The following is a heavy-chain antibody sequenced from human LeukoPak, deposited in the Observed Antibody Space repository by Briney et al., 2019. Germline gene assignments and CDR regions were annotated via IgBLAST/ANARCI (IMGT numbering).Heavy chain of an antibody. CDR2: IWYDGSNK. CDR1: GFTFNSYA. V-gene: IGHV3-33*07. J-gene: IGHJ6*03. Sequence: PGGSLRLSCIPSGFTFNSYAMFWVRQAPGKGLEWVSLIWYDGSNKYYADSVKGRFTISRDNSKNTLFLQMSSLRAEDTAVYYCARARGWQPNYYYYYMDVWGTGTTVTVSS. D-gene: IGHD2-15*01. CDR3: ARARGWQPNYYYYYMDV.